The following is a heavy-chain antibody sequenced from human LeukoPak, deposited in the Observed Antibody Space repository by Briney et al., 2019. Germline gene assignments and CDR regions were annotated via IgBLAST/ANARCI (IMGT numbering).Heavy chain of an antibody. CDR1: GITFSGYS. Sequence: AGSLRLSCVVSGITFSGYSMIWVRQAPGKGLERLSFMTTSCNTIFYSESVKERFTISRDNAKKTLYLQMNSLRDEDTAVYYCARVGGATAVTMYFEYWGQGTLVTVSS. V-gene: IGHV3-48*02. CDR3: ARVGGATAVTMYFEY. D-gene: IGHD1-26*01. CDR2: MTTSCNTI. J-gene: IGHJ4*02.